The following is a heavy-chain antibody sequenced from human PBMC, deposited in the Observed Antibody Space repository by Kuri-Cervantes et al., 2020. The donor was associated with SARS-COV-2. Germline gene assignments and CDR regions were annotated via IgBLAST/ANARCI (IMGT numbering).Heavy chain of an antibody. D-gene: IGHD2/OR15-2a*01. Sequence: KVSCKGSGYSFTNYWITWVRQMPGKGLEWMGRIDPSDSYTNYSPSFQGHVTITADKSIATAYLQWSSLKASDTAMYYCARHAYCYSTDCLTHYFYYMDVWGKGTTVTVSS. CDR2: IDPSDSYT. V-gene: IGHV5-10-1*01. CDR1: GYSFTNYW. J-gene: IGHJ6*03. CDR3: ARHAYCYSTDCLTHYFYYMDV.